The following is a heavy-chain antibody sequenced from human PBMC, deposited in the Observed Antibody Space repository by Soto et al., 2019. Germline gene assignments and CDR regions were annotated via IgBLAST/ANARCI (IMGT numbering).Heavy chain of an antibody. D-gene: IGHD3-3*01. CDR1: GFSLSNYA. V-gene: IGHV3-30*18. J-gene: IGHJ4*02. Sequence: QVQLMESGGGVVQPGRSLRVSCEVSGFSLSNYAIHWVRQAPGKWLEWVAVTPNDGKKFSYADSVRGRFTVSRDNPKNPVSLEMNSLRSDDTGIYFCAKAGEVFGLAVFASLDSWGQGVPVTVSS. CDR3: AKAGEVFGLAVFASLDS. CDR2: TPNDGKKF.